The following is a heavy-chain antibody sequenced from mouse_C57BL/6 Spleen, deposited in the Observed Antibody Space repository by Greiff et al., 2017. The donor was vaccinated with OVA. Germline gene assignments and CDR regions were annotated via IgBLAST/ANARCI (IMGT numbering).Heavy chain of an antibody. CDR2: IRSKSSNYAT. CDR3: VRDRGYGNFFDY. V-gene: IGHV10-3*01. Sequence: EVQVVESGGGLVQPKGSLKLSCAASGFTFNTYAMHWVRQAPGKGLEWVARIRSKSSNYATYYADSVKDRFTISRDDSQSMLYLQMNNLKTEDTAMYYCVRDRGYGNFFDYWGQGTTLTVSS. CDR1: GFTFNTYA. J-gene: IGHJ2*01. D-gene: IGHD2-1*01.